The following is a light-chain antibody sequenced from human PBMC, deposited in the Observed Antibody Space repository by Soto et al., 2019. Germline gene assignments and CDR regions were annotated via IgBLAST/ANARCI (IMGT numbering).Light chain of an antibody. J-gene: IGLJ1*01. CDR3: AAWDDSLNRYV. CDR1: GSNIGSNT. CDR2: SNN. Sequence: QSVLTQPPSASGTPGQRVTISCSGSGSNIGSNTVNWYQQLPGTAPKLLIYSNNQRPSGVPDRFSGSKSGTSASLAISGLQSEDEADYYCAAWDDSLNRYVFGTGTKVTVL. V-gene: IGLV1-44*01.